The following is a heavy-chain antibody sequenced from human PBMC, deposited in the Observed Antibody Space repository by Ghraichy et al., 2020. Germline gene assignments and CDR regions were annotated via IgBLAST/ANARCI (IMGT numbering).Heavy chain of an antibody. CDR2: ITGSGATT. V-gene: IGHV3-23*01. CDR1: GFSFSNYV. D-gene: IGHD3-16*02. J-gene: IGHJ3*02. CDR3: AKDWTWGGVVVSAFES. Sequence: GGSLRLSCAASGFSFSNYVMSWVRQAPGKGPEWVASITGSGATTFYADSVKGRFTISRDKTRNTVTLHMNSLRVEDSALYHCAKDWTWGGVVVSAFESWGQGTRVNVST.